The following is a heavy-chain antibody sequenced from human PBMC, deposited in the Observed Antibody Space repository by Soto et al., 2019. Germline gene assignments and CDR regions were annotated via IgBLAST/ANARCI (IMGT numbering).Heavy chain of an antibody. CDR2: ISAHDGNT. V-gene: IGHV1-18*01. D-gene: IGHD1-1*01. Sequence: QVHLVQSGAEVKKPGASVKVSCKGSGYAFTTYVITWVRQAPGQGLEWMGWISAHDGNTNYAQTLQGRVTVNRDTSTSTAYMELRSLRSDDTAVYYCERGRYGDYWGQGALVTVSS. CDR1: GYAFTTYV. CDR3: ERGRYGDY. J-gene: IGHJ4*02.